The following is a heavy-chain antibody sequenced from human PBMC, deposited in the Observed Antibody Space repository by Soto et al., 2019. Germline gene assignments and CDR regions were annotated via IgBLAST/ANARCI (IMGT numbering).Heavy chain of an antibody. Sequence: QVQLVQSGAEVKKPGASVKVSCKTSGYTFSSHGISWVRQAPGQGLEWMGWIRGDSGETNHALKFQGRISMTTDTSTDTAYMELRSLRADDTAVYFCARDLRGSCTSDACFYFDYWGQGTLVTVSS. CDR2: IRGDSGET. J-gene: IGHJ4*02. D-gene: IGHD2-8*02. CDR3: ARDLRGSCTSDACFYFDY. V-gene: IGHV1-18*04. CDR1: GYTFSSHG.